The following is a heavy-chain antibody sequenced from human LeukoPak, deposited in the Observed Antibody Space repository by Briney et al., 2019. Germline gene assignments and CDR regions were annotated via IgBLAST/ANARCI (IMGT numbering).Heavy chain of an antibody. Sequence: SETLSLTCATYGGPFNGFYGRWIRQPPGKGLEWIGEINHSGTTNYNPSLESRVTISADTSKNQFSLKLMSVTAAGTAVYYCARGGSYPTSNDYWGRGTLVTVSS. V-gene: IGHV4-34*01. CDR2: INHSGTT. D-gene: IGHD3-10*01. CDR3: ARGGSYPTSNDY. J-gene: IGHJ4*02. CDR1: GGPFNGFY.